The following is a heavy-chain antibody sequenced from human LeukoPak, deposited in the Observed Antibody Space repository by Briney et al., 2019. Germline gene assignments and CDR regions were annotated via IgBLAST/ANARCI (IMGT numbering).Heavy chain of an antibody. CDR3: ARAGGISTASFDY. V-gene: IGHV3-30-3*01. D-gene: IGHD3-16*01. J-gene: IGHJ4*02. CDR2: ISYDGSNK. Sequence: GGSLRLSCAASGFTFSSYAMHWVRQAPGKGLEWVAVISYDGSNKYYADSVKGRFTISRDNSKNTLYLQMNSLRAEDTAVYYCARAGGISTASFDYWGQGTLVTVSS. CDR1: GFTFSSYA.